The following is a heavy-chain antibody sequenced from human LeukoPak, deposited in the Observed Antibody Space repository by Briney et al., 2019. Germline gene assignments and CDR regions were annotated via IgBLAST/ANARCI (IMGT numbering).Heavy chain of an antibody. J-gene: IGHJ4*02. CDR2: IYHSGST. Sequence: SETLSLTCAVSGGSISSGGYSWSWIRQPPGKGLEWIGYIYHSGSTYYNPSLKSRVTISVDTSKNQFSLKLSSVTAADTAVYYCARKPIDDYAQSAGDYWGQGTLVTVSS. V-gene: IGHV4-30-2*05. CDR3: ARKPIDDYAQSAGDY. D-gene: IGHD4-17*01. CDR1: GGSISSGGYS.